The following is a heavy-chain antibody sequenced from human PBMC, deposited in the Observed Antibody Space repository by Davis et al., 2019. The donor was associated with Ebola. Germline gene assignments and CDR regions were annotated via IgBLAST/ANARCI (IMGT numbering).Heavy chain of an antibody. Sequence: SVKVSCKASGGTFSSYAISWVRQAPGQGLEWMGGIIPIFGTANYAQKFQGRVTITADKSTSTAYMELSSPRSEDTAVYYCARDKDIVVVPAAKDGKYYYYGMDVWGQGTTVTVSS. D-gene: IGHD2-2*01. CDR1: GGTFSSYA. J-gene: IGHJ6*02. CDR3: ARDKDIVVVPAAKDGKYYYYGMDV. CDR2: IIPIFGTA. V-gene: IGHV1-69*06.